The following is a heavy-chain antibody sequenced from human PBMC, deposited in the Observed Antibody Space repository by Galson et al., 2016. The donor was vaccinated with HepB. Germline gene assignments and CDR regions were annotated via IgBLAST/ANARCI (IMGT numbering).Heavy chain of an antibody. D-gene: IGHD3-16*01. CDR3: ARAPYRSAYTFGDYYMDV. CDR2: ISSDTIYT. V-gene: IGHV3-11*06. CDR1: GFTFSDYY. Sequence: SLRLSCAASGFTFSDYYMSWIRQAPGKGLEWISYISSDTIYTNYAGSVKGRSTISRDNAKNSLYLQMNSLRPEDTAVYYCARAPYRSAYTFGDYYMDVWGKGTTVTVSS. J-gene: IGHJ6*03.